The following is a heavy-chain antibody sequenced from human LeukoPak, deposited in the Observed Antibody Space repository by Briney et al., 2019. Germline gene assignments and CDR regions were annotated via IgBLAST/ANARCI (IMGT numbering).Heavy chain of an antibody. J-gene: IGHJ4*02. Sequence: PSETLSLTCTVSGDSFSSYYWSWIRQPPGKGLEWIGEINHSGSTNYNPSLKSRVTISVDTSKNQFSLKLSSVTAADTAVYYCARDPLPRDSSGYYLDYWGQGTLVTVSS. CDR2: INHSGST. CDR1: GDSFSSYY. CDR3: ARDPLPRDSSGYYLDY. V-gene: IGHV4-34*01. D-gene: IGHD3-22*01.